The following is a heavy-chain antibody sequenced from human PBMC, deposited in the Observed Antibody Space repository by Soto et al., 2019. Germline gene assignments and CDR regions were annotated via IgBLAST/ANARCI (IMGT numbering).Heavy chain of an antibody. Sequence: PSDTLSLTCGVSGGSISDSTSYWGWIRQPPGKGLEWIGNIYFTGSTYYNPALKRRVTISVDLSKNQFSLKLTSVTAADTALYYCARHLPTSSGWSFDTWGQGTLVTVSS. CDR1: GGSISDSTSY. V-gene: IGHV4-39*01. D-gene: IGHD6-13*01. CDR2: IYFTGST. J-gene: IGHJ4*02. CDR3: ARHLPTSSGWSFDT.